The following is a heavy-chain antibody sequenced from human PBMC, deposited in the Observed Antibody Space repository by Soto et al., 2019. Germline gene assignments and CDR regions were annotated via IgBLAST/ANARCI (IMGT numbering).Heavy chain of an antibody. Sequence: QVQLQESGPGLVEPSGTLSLTCAVSGGSISSDNWWTWVRQPPGEGLEWIGEIHPKGRTNYKPSLKSRITISVDKSENQFSLWLTSVTAADTALYYCATRYCIHTTCYVYWGQGTLVTVSS. D-gene: IGHD2-2*01. V-gene: IGHV4-4*02. J-gene: IGHJ4*02. CDR3: ATRYCIHTTCYVY. CDR2: IHPKGRT. CDR1: GGSISSDNW.